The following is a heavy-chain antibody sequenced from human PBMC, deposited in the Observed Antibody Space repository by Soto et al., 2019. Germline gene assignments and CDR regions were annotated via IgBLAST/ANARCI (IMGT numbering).Heavy chain of an antibody. J-gene: IGHJ4*02. CDR1: GFTFSSYS. CDR2: IGSSSTTI. Sequence: LRLSCAASGFTFSSYSFNWVRQAPGKGLEWLSYIGSSSTTIYYADSVKGRFIISRDNAKNSLYLQMNSLRPEDTAVYYCAREQQLAFDNWGQGTRVTVSS. CDR3: AREQQLAFDN. V-gene: IGHV3-48*01. D-gene: IGHD6-13*01.